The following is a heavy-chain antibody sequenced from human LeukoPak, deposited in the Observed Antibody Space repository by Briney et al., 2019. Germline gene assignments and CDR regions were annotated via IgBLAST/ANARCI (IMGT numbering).Heavy chain of an antibody. CDR1: GGSISSYH. D-gene: IGHD6-13*01. V-gene: IGHV4-59*08. J-gene: IGHJ4*02. CDR3: ASGSSSWYVYFDY. CDR2: IYYSGST. Sequence: SETLSLTCTVSGGSISSYHWSWIRQPPGKGLEGIGYIYYSGSTNYNPSLKSRVTISVDTSKNQFSLKLSSVTAADTAVYYCASGSSSWYVYFDYWGQGTLVTVSS.